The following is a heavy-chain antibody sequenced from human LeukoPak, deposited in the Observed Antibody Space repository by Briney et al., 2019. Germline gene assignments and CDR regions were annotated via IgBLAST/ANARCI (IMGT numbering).Heavy chain of an antibody. D-gene: IGHD5-24*01. Sequence: ASVKVSCKASGYTFTGYYVHWVRQVPGQGLEWMGWINPNSSATNFPQKFQGRVTLTRDTSITTAYMELSRLRSDDTAVYYCARVLKDGYNNGNFQHWGQGTLVTVSS. V-gene: IGHV1-2*02. CDR3: ARVLKDGYNNGNFQH. J-gene: IGHJ1*01. CDR2: INPNSSAT. CDR1: GYTFTGYY.